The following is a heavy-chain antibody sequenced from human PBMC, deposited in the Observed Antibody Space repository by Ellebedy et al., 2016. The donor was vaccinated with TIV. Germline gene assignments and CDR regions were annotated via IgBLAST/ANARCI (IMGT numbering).Heavy chain of an antibody. V-gene: IGHV1-69*13. Sequence: AASVKVSCKASGGAFRSYAITWVQQAPGQGLEWMGGIIPIFGTTSCAQKFQARVTITADESTGTGYMEMRSLRSEDTAVYYCAVPLFGYSYSNWGQGTLVTVSS. D-gene: IGHD5-18*01. J-gene: IGHJ4*02. CDR1: GGAFRSYA. CDR3: AVPLFGYSYSN. CDR2: IIPIFGTT.